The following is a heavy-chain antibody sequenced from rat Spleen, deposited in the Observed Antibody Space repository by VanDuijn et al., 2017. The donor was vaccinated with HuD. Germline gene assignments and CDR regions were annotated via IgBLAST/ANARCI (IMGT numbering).Heavy chain of an antibody. J-gene: IGHJ2*01. CDR1: GFSFNDHW. Sequence: EVKLVESGGGLVQPGRSLKLSCAASGFSFNDHWMAWVRQAPKKGLEWVASINHEGSSTYYGDSVKGRFTISRDNAKSTLYLQMNSLRSEDTAAYYCARTTYDYFDYWGQGVMVTVSS. CDR2: INHEGSST. D-gene: IGHD2-1*01. CDR3: ARTTYDYFDY. V-gene: IGHV5-22*01.